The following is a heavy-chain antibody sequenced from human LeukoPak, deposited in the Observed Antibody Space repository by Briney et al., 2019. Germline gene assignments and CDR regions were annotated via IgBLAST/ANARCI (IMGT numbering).Heavy chain of an antibody. V-gene: IGHV3-21*01. CDR1: GFTFSTYG. J-gene: IGHJ3*02. CDR2: ISSSSSYI. CDR3: ASNDFWSGYYDAFDI. Sequence: NTGGSLRLSCAASGFTFSTYGMHWVRQAPGKGLEWVSSISSSSSYIYYADSVKGRFTISRDNAKNSLYLQMNSLRAEDTAVYYCASNDFWSGYYDAFDIWGQGTMVTVSP. D-gene: IGHD3-3*01.